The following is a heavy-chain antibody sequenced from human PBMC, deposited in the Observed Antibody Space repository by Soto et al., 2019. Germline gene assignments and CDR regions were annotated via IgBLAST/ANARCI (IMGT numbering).Heavy chain of an antibody. CDR2: ISPSTGGA. CDR3: ARANQMVIYPYDYPMDV. Sequence: XSVKVSCKASVYNFHRYYLHWVRQAPGARLEWLGRISPSTGGAIYAQKYRGRVTLTRDTSISTGYMDLSSLRSDDTAVYYCARANQMVIYPYDYPMDVWGQGTPVTVSS. J-gene: IGHJ6*02. V-gene: IGHV1-2*06. CDR1: VYNFHRYY. D-gene: IGHD3-22*01.